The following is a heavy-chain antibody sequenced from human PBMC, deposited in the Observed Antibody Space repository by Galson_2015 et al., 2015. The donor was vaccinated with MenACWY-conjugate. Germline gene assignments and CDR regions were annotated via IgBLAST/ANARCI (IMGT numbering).Heavy chain of an antibody. Sequence: SLRLSCAASGFTLSHYWMSRVRQAPGKGLEWVANIKEDGSDKYYVDSVKGRFTISRDNAKNSLYLQMNSLRAEDTAVYYCARPVRVRLNVSPYYFDNWGLGTLVTVSS. CDR1: GFTLSHYW. CDR2: IKEDGSDK. D-gene: IGHD3-16*01. J-gene: IGHJ4*02. V-gene: IGHV3-7*03. CDR3: ARPVRVRLNVSPYYFDN.